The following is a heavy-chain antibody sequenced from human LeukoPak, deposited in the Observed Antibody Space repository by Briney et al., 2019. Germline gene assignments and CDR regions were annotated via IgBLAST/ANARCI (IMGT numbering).Heavy chain of an antibody. CDR3: AREYYDSSGNWFDP. CDR2: IYYSGST. D-gene: IGHD3-22*01. J-gene: IGHJ5*02. V-gene: IGHV4-59*01. CDR1: GGSISSYY. Sequence: SETLSLTCTVSGGSISSYYWSWIRQPPGKGLEWIGYIYYSGSTNYNPSLKSRVTISVDTSKNQFSLKLSSVTAADTAVCYCAREYYDSSGNWFDPWGQGTLVTVSS.